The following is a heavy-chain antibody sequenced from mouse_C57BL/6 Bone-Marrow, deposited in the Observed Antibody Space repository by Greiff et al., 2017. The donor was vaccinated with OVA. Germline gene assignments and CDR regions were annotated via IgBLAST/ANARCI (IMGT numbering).Heavy chain of an antibody. CDR3: RRTLDNRDGYFDV. CDR1: GYTFTDYE. CDR2: IDPETGGT. Sequence: VQLQQSGAELVRPGASVTLSCKASGYTFTDYEMHWVKQTPVHGLEWIGAIDPETGGTAYNQKFKGKAILTADKSSSTAYMELRSLTSEDSAVYYCRRTLDNRDGYFDVWGTGTPVTVSS. D-gene: IGHD4-1*01. V-gene: IGHV1-15*01. J-gene: IGHJ1*03.